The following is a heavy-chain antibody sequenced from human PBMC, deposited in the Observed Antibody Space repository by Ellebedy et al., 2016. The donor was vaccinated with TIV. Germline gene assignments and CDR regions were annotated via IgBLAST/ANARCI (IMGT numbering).Heavy chain of an antibody. V-gene: IGHV1-2*02. CDR3: ARGLAAAGTSHY. J-gene: IGHJ4*02. D-gene: IGHD6-25*01. CDR2: INPNTGGT. CDR1: GYTFSGNY. Sequence: AASVKVSCKASGYTFSGNYMHWVRQAPGQGLEWMGWINPNTGGTTYEQKFQGRVTMTRDTSISTAYMELSRLTSDDTAVYYCARGLAAAGTSHYWGQGTLVTVSS.